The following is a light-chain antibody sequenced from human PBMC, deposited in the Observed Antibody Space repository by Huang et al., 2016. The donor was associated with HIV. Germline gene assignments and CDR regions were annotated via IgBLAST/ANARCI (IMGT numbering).Light chain of an antibody. V-gene: IGKV3-20*01. CDR2: GAS. J-gene: IGKJ2*01. CDR3: QQYGSSPPYS. CDR1: QSVSSSY. Sequence: EIVLTQSPGTLSLSPGERATLSCRASQSVSSSYLAWYPQKPGQAPRLLIYGASSRATVIPDMFSGSGSGTDFTLTISRLEPEDFAVYYCQQYGSSPPYSFGQGTKLEIK.